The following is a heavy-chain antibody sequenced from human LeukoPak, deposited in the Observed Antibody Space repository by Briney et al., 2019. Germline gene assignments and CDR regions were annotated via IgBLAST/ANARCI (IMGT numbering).Heavy chain of an antibody. J-gene: IGHJ6*03. V-gene: IGHV3-7*01. D-gene: IGHD3-3*01. CDR2: IKEDGREK. CDR1: GFTFSRNW. CDR3: ARVTTIFGVLKYYYYMDV. Sequence: PGGSLRLSCAASGFTFSRNWMSWVRQAPGKGVEGVGNIKEDGREKYYVDSVKGRLTISRHNAKNSLYLQMHSLRAEDTAVYYCARVTTIFGVLKYYYYMDVWGKGTTVTVSS.